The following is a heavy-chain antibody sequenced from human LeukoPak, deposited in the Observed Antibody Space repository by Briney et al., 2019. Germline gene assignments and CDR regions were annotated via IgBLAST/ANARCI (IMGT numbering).Heavy chain of an antibody. CDR3: ARVLDSASKVFDY. J-gene: IGHJ4*02. D-gene: IGHD6-6*01. Sequence: SETLSLTCTVSGGSMSSYYWSWIRQPPGKGLEWIGYIFYSGNTDCNSSLKSRVTISVDTSKNQFSLKVSSVTAADTAVYYCARVLDSASKVFDYWGQGTLVTVSS. CDR1: GGSMSSYY. V-gene: IGHV4-59*01. CDR2: IFYSGNT.